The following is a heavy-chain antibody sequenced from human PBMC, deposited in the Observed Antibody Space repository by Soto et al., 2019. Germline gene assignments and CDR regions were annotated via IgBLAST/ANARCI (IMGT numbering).Heavy chain of an antibody. V-gene: IGHV1-18*01. D-gene: IGHD1-7*01. Sequence: QVQLVQSGAEVKKPGASVKVSCKASGYNFTSYGISWVRQAPGQGLEWMGWISVYNGNTNYAQKLQGRVTMTTATSTSTVYRELRSLRSDDTAVYYCARDRGYNWNYGWFDPWGQGTLVTVSS. J-gene: IGHJ5*02. CDR3: ARDRGYNWNYGWFDP. CDR1: GYNFTSYG. CDR2: ISVYNGNT.